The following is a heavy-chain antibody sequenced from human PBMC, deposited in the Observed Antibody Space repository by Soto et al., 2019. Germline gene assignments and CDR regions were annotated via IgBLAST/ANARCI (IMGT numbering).Heavy chain of an antibody. V-gene: IGHV3-23*01. CDR3: ARDFAAVAGTGSSSWFDP. CDR2: ISGGGSST. Sequence: HPGGSLRLSCAASGFTFNNYAMSWVRQAPGKGLEWVSSISGGGSSTYYADSVKGRFTISRDNSKNTLYLQMNSLRAEDTAVYYCARDFAAVAGTGSSSWFDPWGQGTLVTVSS. D-gene: IGHD6-19*01. J-gene: IGHJ5*02. CDR1: GFTFNNYA.